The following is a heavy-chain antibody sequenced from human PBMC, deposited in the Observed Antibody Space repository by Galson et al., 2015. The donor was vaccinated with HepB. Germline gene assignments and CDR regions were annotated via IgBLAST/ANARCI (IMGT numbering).Heavy chain of an antibody. D-gene: IGHD6-13*01. CDR2: IYYSGST. CDR3: ATKLGQQRYYFDY. Sequence: SESLSLTCTVSGGSISSRSYYWGWIRQPLGKGLEWIGSIYYSGSTYYNPSLKSRVTISVDTSKNQFSLKLSSVTAADTAVYYCATKLGQQRYYFDYWGQGTLVTVSS. V-gene: IGHV4-39*01. J-gene: IGHJ4*02. CDR1: GGSISSRSYY.